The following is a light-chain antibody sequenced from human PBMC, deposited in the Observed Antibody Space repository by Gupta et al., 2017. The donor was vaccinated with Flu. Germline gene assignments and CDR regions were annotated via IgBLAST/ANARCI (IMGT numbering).Light chain of an antibody. CDR3: QTGCTGIQV. Sequence: QLVLSQSLSASASLGASVKLTCTLSSGHSSYAIAWHQQQPEKGPRYLMKLNSDGSHSKGDGCPDRFSGSSSGAERYLTVSSLQAEDEDDYYCQTGCTGIQVFGGGTKLTVL. J-gene: IGLJ3*02. CDR1: SGHSSYA. V-gene: IGLV4-69*01. CDR2: LNSDGSH.